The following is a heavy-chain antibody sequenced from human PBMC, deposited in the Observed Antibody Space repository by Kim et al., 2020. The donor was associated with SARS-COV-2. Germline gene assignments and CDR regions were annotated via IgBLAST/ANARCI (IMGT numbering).Heavy chain of an antibody. Sequence: GESLKISCRGSGYSFTTYWIGWVRQMPGKGLEWMGITYPDDSDTRYSPSFQGQVTISADKSISTAYLQGSSLKASDTAIYYCARLQGDFTKGNDYWGQGTLVTVSS. V-gene: IGHV5-51*01. D-gene: IGHD2-21*02. CDR3: ARLQGDFTKGNDY. J-gene: IGHJ4*02. CDR1: GYSFTTYW. CDR2: TYPDDSDT.